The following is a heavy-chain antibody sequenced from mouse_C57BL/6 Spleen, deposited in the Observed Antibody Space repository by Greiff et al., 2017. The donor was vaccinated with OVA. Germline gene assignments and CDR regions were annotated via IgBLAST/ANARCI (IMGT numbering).Heavy chain of an antibody. CDR3: ARRNDGYYQYYYAMDY. V-gene: IGHV5-9*01. CDR2: ISGGGGNT. J-gene: IGHJ4*01. D-gene: IGHD2-3*01. Sequence: EVKLVESGGGLVKPGGSPKLSCAASGFTFSSYTMSWVRQTPEKRLEWVATISGGGGNTYYPDSVKGRFTISRDNAKNTLYLQMSSLRSEDTALYYCARRNDGYYQYYYAMDYWGQGTSVTVSS. CDR1: GFTFSSYT.